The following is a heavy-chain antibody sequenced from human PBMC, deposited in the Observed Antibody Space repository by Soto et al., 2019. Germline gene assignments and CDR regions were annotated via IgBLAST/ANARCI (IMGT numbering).Heavy chain of an antibody. Sequence: EVQLVESGGGLVQPGGSLRLSCAASGFTFRTYGMNWVRQAPGKGLEWISYISGDSRITYYADSVKGRFTISRDYADNSLLLQMYSLRAEDTALYYCAGDLKNYGGTLQGFDSWGQGTLVTVSS. CDR3: AGDLKNYGGTLQGFDS. J-gene: IGHJ4*02. V-gene: IGHV3-48*01. CDR1: GFTFRTYG. D-gene: IGHD4-17*01. CDR2: ISGDSRIT.